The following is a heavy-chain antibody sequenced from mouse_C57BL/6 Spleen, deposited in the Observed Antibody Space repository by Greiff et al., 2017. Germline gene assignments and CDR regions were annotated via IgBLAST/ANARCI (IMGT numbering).Heavy chain of an antibody. D-gene: IGHD2-4*01. CDR3: APIFYDYDGFAY. CDR1: GFNIKDYY. J-gene: IGHJ3*01. Sequence: EVQLQESGAELVKPGASVKLSCTASGFNIKDYYMHWVKQRPEQGLEWIGRIDPEAGDTKYAPKFQGKATITADTSSNPAYLQLSSLTAEDTAVYYCAPIFYDYDGFAYWGQGTLVTVSA. V-gene: IGHV14-2*01. CDR2: IDPEAGDT.